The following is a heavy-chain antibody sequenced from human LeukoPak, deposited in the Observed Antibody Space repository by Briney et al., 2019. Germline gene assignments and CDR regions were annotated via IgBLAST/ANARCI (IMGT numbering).Heavy chain of an antibody. Sequence: GGSLRLSCAASGFTFSSCAMSWVRQAPGKGLEWVSAISGSGGGTYYADSVKGRFTISRDNSKNTLSLQMNSLRAEDTAVYYCAKEGEGYSSGWFVDYWGQGTLVTVSS. CDR3: AKEGEGYSSGWFVDY. CDR2: ISGSGGGT. CDR1: GFTFSSCA. J-gene: IGHJ4*02. V-gene: IGHV3-23*01. D-gene: IGHD6-19*01.